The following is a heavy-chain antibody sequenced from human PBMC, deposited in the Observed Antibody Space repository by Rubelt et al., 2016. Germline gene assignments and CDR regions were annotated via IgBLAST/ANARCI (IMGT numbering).Heavy chain of an antibody. CDR2: IYHSGST. J-gene: IGHJ4*02. CDR1: GGSFSGYY. D-gene: IGHD3/OR15-3a*01. CDR3: ARAHDFLFDY. Sequence: QVQLQQWGAGLLKPSETLSLTCAVYGGSFSGYYWSWIRQPPGKGLEWIGSIYHSGSTYYNPSLKSRVTRSVETSKNQFSLKLSSVTAADTAVYYCARAHDFLFDYWGQGTLVTVSS. V-gene: IGHV4-34*01.